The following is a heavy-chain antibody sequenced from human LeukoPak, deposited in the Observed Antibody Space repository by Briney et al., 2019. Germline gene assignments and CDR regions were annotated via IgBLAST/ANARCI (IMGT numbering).Heavy chain of an antibody. D-gene: IGHD3-22*01. Sequence: GGSLRLSCAASGFTFSSYAMSWVRQAPGKGLEGVSAISGSGGSTYYAASVKGRFTISRDNSKNTLYLQLNSLRAEDTAVYYCARGRTYYYDSSGYFDYWGQGTLVTVSS. CDR2: ISGSGGST. J-gene: IGHJ4*02. CDR3: ARGRTYYYDSSGYFDY. V-gene: IGHV3-23*01. CDR1: GFTFSSYA.